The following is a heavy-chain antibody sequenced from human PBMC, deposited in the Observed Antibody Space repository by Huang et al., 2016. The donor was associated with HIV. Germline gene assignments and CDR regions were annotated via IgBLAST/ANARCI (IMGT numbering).Heavy chain of an antibody. V-gene: IGHV3-48*04. CDR2: SSSSSNSK. Sequence: EVQLVESGGGLVQPGTSLRLSCAASGFTFGDLNMNWVRQAAGKGLEWISYSSSSSNSKLYADSVKGRFTISRDNARNSLYLQLKSLRVEDTAVYYCARESCSGGTCYLFDFWGQGGLVTVSS. CDR1: GFTFGDLN. D-gene: IGHD2-15*01. CDR3: ARESCSGGTCYLFDF. J-gene: IGHJ4*02.